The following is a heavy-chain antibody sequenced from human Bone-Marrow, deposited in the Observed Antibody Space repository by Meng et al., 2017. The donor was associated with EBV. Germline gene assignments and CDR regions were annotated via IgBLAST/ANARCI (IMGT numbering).Heavy chain of an antibody. CDR2: VNPTTGDS. D-gene: IGHD5/OR15-5a*01. CDR1: GYTFIVSY. CDR3: AVLLSTPLAFDS. J-gene: IGHJ4*02. Sequence: HVQLVQSVAEVRKPGASVKVSCETSGYTFIVSYIHWVRQAPGQGLEWMGRVNPTTGDSNYAQHFQGRVTMTRDKSINTASMELASLTPDDTAMYYCAVLLSTPLAFDSWGQGTLVTVSS. V-gene: IGHV1-2*06.